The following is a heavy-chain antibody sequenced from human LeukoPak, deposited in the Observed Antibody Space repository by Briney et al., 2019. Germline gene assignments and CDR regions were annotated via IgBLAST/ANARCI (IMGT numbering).Heavy chain of an antibody. CDR1: GGSFSGYY. D-gene: IGHD6-19*01. Sequence: SETLSLTCAVYGGSFSGYYWSWIRQPPGKGLEWIGYISYSGSTNYNPSLKSRVAISVDTSKNHFSLQLSSVTAADTATYYCARYSSDWPYYFDYWGQGTLVTVSS. CDR2: ISYSGST. J-gene: IGHJ4*02. CDR3: ARYSSDWPYYFDY. V-gene: IGHV4-59*01.